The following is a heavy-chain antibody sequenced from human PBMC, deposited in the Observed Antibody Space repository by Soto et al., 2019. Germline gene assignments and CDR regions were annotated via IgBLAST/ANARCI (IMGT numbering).Heavy chain of an antibody. CDR3: AKTVVPAASTLGDFYYGIDV. CDR1: GFTFSSYG. CDR2: ISYDGSNK. D-gene: IGHD2-2*01. J-gene: IGHJ6*02. Sequence: GGSLRLSCAASGFTFSSYGMHWVRQAPGKGLEWVAVISYDGSNKYYADSVKGRFTISRDTSKNTLYLQMNSLRAEDSAVYYCAKTVVPAASTLGDFYYGIDVWGQGTTVTVSS. V-gene: IGHV3-30*18.